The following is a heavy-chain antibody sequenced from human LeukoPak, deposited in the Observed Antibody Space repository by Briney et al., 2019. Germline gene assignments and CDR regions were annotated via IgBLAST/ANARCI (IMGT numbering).Heavy chain of an antibody. D-gene: IGHD6-13*01. Sequence: PSETLSLTCTVSGVSIISSNYYWSWFRQLPGKSLEWIASVFYTGSTRHNPSLKSRVTISIDTSKNEFSLNLSSVTAEDTAVYYCARRLGSSADGILKYYFDYWGQGALVSVSS. V-gene: IGHV4-39*01. CDR2: VFYTGST. J-gene: IGHJ4*02. CDR3: ARRLGSSADGILKYYFDY. CDR1: GVSIISSNYY.